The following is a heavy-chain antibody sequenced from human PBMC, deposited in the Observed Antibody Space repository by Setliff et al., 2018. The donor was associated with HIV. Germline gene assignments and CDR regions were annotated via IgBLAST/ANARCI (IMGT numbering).Heavy chain of an antibody. J-gene: IGHJ4*02. Sequence: SETLSLTCSVSGGSIDNNKYYWTWIRQPPGKGLEWTGSIYHTGRTYYNRSLESRLTISIDTSKNQFSLKLTSVTAADTAMYYCAKQGATSGLDFWGQGTLVTVSS. D-gene: IGHD6-19*01. V-gene: IGHV4-39*01. CDR2: IYHTGRT. CDR3: AKQGATSGLDF. CDR1: GGSIDNNKYY.